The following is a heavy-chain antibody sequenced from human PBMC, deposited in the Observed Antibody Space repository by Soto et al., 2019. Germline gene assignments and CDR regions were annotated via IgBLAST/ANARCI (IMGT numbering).Heavy chain of an antibody. D-gene: IGHD2-15*01. CDR3: AREYCYGGSCYSADY. V-gene: IGHV1-18*01. Sequence: QVQLVQSGAEVKEPGASVKVSCKASGYTFTTFGISWVRQAPGQGLEWMGWINTYKDDTNYAQKFQGRLTMTTDTSTSTAYMELRSLRSDDTAVYYCAREYCYGGSCYSADYWGQGILVTVSS. J-gene: IGHJ4*02. CDR1: GYTFTTFG. CDR2: INTYKDDT.